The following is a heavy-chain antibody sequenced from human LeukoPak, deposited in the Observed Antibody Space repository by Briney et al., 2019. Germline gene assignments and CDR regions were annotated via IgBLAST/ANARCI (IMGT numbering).Heavy chain of an antibody. J-gene: IGHJ3*02. Sequence: PSETLSLTCTVSGGSISSYYWSWIRQPPGKGLEWIGYIYTSGSTNYNPSLKSRVTISVDTSKNQFSLKLSSVTAADTAVYYCALKRTYYYGSGSRPHDAFDIWGQGTMVTVSS. CDR2: IYTSGST. D-gene: IGHD3-10*01. CDR1: GGSISSYY. V-gene: IGHV4-4*09. CDR3: ALKRTYYYGSGSRPHDAFDI.